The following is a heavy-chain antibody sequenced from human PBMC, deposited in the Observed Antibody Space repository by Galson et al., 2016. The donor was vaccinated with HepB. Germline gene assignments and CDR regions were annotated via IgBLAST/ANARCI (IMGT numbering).Heavy chain of an antibody. CDR3: VRGGLGV. J-gene: IGHJ6*02. CDR2: ISTYNGKP. CDR1: GYTFINYG. Sequence: VKVSCKASGYTFINYGISWVRQAPGHGLEWMGWISTYNGKPKYAQKLQDRLTMTTDKPTSTAYMELRRLRYDDTAVYYCVRGGLGVWGQGTTVTVSS. V-gene: IGHV1-18*01. D-gene: IGHD7-27*01.